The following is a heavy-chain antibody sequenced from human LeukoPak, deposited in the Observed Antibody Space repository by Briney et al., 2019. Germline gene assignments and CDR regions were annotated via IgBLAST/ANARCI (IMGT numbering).Heavy chain of an antibody. CDR1: RGSINTGGYY. J-gene: IGHJ3*01. D-gene: IGHD3-10*02. V-gene: IGHV4-39*01. Sequence: SETLSLTCTVSRGSINTGGYYWSWLRQHPGKGLEWIGYIYYSGSTYYNPSLKSRVTISVDTSKNQFSLKLSSVTAADTAVFCCARHRLGSDDAFDVWGQGTMVTVSS. CDR3: ARHRLGSDDAFDV. CDR2: IYYSGST.